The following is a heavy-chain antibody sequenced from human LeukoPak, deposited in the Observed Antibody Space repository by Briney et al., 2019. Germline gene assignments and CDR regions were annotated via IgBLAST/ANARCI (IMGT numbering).Heavy chain of an antibody. V-gene: IGHV3-48*04. CDR3: IAARGNDY. D-gene: IGHD6-6*01. CDR1: VFTFNSYN. Sequence: GGSLRLSCAASVFTFNSYNMNWVRQAPGKGLEWVSYISSSSSTIYYADSVKGRFTISRDNAKNSLYLQMNSLRAEDTAVYYCIAARGNDYWGQGTLVTVSS. J-gene: IGHJ4*02. CDR2: ISSSSSTI.